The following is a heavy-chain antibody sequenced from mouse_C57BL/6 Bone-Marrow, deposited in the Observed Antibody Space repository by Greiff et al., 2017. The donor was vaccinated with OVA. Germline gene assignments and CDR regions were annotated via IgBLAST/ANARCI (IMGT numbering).Heavy chain of an antibody. CDR1: GYTFTDHT. CDR2: IYPRDGST. J-gene: IGHJ3*01. CDR3: ASTYYSNAFAY. Sequence: QVQLQQSDAELVKPGASVKISCTVSGYTFTDHTIHWMKQRPEQGLEWIGYIYPRDGSTKYNEKFKGKSTLTGDKASNTAYMQLNSLTSEDSAVYFCASTYYSNAFAYWGQGTLVTVSS. V-gene: IGHV1-78*01. D-gene: IGHD2-5*01.